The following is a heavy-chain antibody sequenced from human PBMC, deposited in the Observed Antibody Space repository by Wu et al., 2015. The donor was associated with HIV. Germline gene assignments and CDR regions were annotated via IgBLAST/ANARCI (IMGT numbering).Heavy chain of an antibody. J-gene: IGHJ4*02. CDR3: ARASRDYYDTRGWDH. Sequence: QVHLLQSGAEVKKSGSSVRVSCKASGATFSVYALSWVRQAPGQGLEWMGRLIPMYGTADYAQKFQGRVTITADVSTNTAYMVVSSLTSDDTAVYYCARASRDYYDTRGWDHWGQGTLVTVSS. D-gene: IGHD3-22*01. CDR1: GATFSVYA. CDR2: LIPMYGTA. V-gene: IGHV1-69*13.